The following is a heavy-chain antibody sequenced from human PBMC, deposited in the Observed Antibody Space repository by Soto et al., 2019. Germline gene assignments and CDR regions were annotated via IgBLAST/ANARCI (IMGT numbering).Heavy chain of an antibody. Sequence: GESLKISCKGSGYSFTSYWIGWVRQMPGKGLEWMGIIYPGDSDTRYSPSFQGQVTISADKSISTAYLQWSSLKASDTAMYYCATTREWLVDEYYFDYWGQGTLVTLSS. CDR1: GYSFTSYW. V-gene: IGHV5-51*01. D-gene: IGHD6-19*01. J-gene: IGHJ4*02. CDR3: ATTREWLVDEYYFDY. CDR2: IYPGDSDT.